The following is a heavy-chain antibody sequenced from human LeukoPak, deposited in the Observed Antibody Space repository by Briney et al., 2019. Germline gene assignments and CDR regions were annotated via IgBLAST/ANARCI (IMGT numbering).Heavy chain of an antibody. CDR3: ARMPGRGYYYYGMDV. CDR1: GFSLSTSGMC. D-gene: IGHD3-10*01. CDR2: IDWDDDK. J-gene: IGHJ6*02. Sequence: SGPTLVNPTQTLTLTCTFSGFSLSTSGMCVSWIRQPPGKALEWLALIDWDDDKYYSTSLKTRLTISKDTSKNQVVLTMTNMDPVDTATYYCARMPGRGYYYYGMDVWGQGTTVTVSS. V-gene: IGHV2-70*01.